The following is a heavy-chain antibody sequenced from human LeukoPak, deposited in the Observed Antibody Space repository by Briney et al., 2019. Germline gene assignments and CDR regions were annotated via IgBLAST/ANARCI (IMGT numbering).Heavy chain of an antibody. CDR2: INTNTGDP. J-gene: IGHJ4*02. Sequence: ASVKVSCKASGYKFTTYAMNWVRQAPGQGLEWMGWINTNTGDPKYAQDFSGRFVFSLDTSVSTAYLQISSLKTEDSAVYYCARVGWELQKFDSWGQGTLVTVSS. D-gene: IGHD1-26*01. V-gene: IGHV7-4-1*02. CDR1: GYKFTTYA. CDR3: ARVGWELQKFDS.